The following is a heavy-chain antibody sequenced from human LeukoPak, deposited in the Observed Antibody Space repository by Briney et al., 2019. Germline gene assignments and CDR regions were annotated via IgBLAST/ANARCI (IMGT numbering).Heavy chain of an antibody. J-gene: IGHJ5*02. V-gene: IGHV3-21*01. D-gene: IGHD3-10*01. Sequence: KPGGSLRLSCAASGFTFSSYSMNWVRQAPGEGLEWVSSISSSSSYIYYADSVKGRFTISRDNAKNSLYLQMNSLRAEDTAVYYCARRSGYGSTNWFDPWGQGTLVTVSS. CDR3: ARRSGYGSTNWFDP. CDR1: GFTFSSYS. CDR2: ISSSSSYI.